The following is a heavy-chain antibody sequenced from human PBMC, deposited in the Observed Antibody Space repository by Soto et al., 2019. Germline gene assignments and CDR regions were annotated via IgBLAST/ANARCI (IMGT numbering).Heavy chain of an antibody. D-gene: IGHD2-2*01. J-gene: IGHJ3*02. CDR3: AGIVVVPAATAAFDI. Sequence: WASVKVSCKVSGYTLTELSMHWVRQAPGKGLEWMGGFDPEDGETIYAQKFQGRVTMTEDTSTDTAYMELSSLRSEDTAVYYCAGIVVVPAATAAFDIWGQGTMVTVSS. V-gene: IGHV1-24*01. CDR1: GYTLTELS. CDR2: FDPEDGET.